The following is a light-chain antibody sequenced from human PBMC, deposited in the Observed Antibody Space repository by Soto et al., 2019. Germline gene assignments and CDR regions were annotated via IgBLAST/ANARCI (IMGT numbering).Light chain of an antibody. Sequence: QLVLTQSPAASASLGASVKLTCTLSSGHISYAIAWHQLQPEKGPRYLMKLNSDGSHSKGDGIPDRFSGSSSGAERYLTISSLQSEEEAIYYCQTWGTGIHVFGGGTKLTVL. V-gene: IGLV4-69*01. J-gene: IGLJ3*02. CDR2: LNSDGSH. CDR1: SGHISYA. CDR3: QTWGTGIHV.